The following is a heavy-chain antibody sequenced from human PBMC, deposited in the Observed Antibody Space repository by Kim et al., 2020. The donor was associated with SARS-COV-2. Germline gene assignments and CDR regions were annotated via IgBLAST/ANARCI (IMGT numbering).Heavy chain of an antibody. CDR3: ARPRLYGGNRSWFDS. V-gene: IGHV4-39*01. D-gene: IGHD4-17*01. J-gene: IGHJ5*01. Sequence: SETLSLTCTASGETLRSNDYYWGWIRQPPGKGLEWIGSINFRGSPNYNPSLKSRVTISVDTSKNQFSLSLRSVTAADTAVYYCARPRLYGGNRSWFDSWGQGTPVTVSS. CDR1: GETLRSNDYY. CDR2: INFRGSP.